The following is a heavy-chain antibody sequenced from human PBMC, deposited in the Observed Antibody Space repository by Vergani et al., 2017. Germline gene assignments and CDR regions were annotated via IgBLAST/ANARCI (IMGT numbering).Heavy chain of an antibody. V-gene: IGHV1-69*12. CDR2: IIPIFGTA. J-gene: IGHJ6*02. D-gene: IGHD2-2*01. Sequence: QVQLVQSGAEVKKPGSSVKVSCKASGGTFSSYAISWVRQAPGQGLEWMGGIIPIFGTAIYAQKFQGRVTITADESTSTAYMELSSLSSEKTAVYYYASLYCSGTGCRPTYMDVWGQXP. CDR3: ASLYCSGTGCRPTYMDV. CDR1: GGTFSSYA.